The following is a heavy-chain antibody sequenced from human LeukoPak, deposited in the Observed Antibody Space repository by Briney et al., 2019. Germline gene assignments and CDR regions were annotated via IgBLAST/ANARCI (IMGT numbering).Heavy chain of an antibody. J-gene: IGHJ2*01. CDR1: GGSLSSYY. CDR2: IYYSGST. CDR3: ARVAAAYDWYFDL. Sequence: SQSLSLTCTLSGGSLSSYYWSWIRQPPGKGLDWIGYIYYSGSTNYNPSLKSRVTISVDTSKNQSSLKLSSVTAADTAVYYCARVAAAYDWYFDLWGRGTLVTVSS. V-gene: IGHV4-59*01. D-gene: IGHD6-13*01.